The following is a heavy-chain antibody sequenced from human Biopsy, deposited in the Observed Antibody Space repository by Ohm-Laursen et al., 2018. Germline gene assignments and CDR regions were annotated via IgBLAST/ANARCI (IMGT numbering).Heavy chain of an antibody. CDR3: ARNGAGSYHDY. CDR1: GFKFSTYV. Sequence: SLRLSCTASGFKFSTYVMSWVRQAPGKGLEWISYISRSSSTIYYADSVKGRFTVSRDNAKNSLYLQMNSLTVEDTAVYYCARNGAGSYHDYWGQGILVTVSS. V-gene: IGHV3-48*04. D-gene: IGHD3-10*01. CDR2: ISRSSSTI. J-gene: IGHJ4*02.